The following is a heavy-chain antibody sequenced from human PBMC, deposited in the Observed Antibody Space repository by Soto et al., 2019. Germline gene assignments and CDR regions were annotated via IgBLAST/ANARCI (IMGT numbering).Heavy chain of an antibody. CDR2: FIPIFGQA. V-gene: IGHV1-69*12. J-gene: IGHJ4*02. D-gene: IGHD4-4*01. CDR3: ARDGGVYDYSPFDY. CDR1: GGTFSSYA. Sequence: QVQLVQSGAEVKKPGSSVKVSCKASGGTFSSYAISWVRQAPGQGLAWMGGFIPIFGQANYAKKFQGRVTITADESTSTAYMELSSLRSEDTAVYYCARDGGVYDYSPFDYWGQGTLVTVSS.